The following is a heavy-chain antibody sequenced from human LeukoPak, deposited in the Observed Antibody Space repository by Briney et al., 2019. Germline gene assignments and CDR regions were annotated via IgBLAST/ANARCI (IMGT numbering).Heavy chain of an antibody. CDR2: IYYSGST. CDR3: ARDTVNAFDI. J-gene: IGHJ3*02. Sequence: PSEPLSLTCTVSGGSISSYYWSWIRQPPGKGLEWIGYIYYSGSTNYNPSLKSRVTISVDTSKNQFSLKLSSVTAADTAVYYCARDTVNAFDIWGQGTMVTVSS. CDR1: GGSISSYY. V-gene: IGHV4-59*01.